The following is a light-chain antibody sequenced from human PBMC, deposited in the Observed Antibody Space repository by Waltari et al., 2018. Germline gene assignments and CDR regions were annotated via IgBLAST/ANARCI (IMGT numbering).Light chain of an antibody. V-gene: IGLV1-47*01. Sequence: QSVMTQPPSASGTPGQRVTISCSGSNSNIGNNHVYWYQQLPGAAPKLPIYRNNQRPSGVPDRFSVSKSGTSASLAISGLRSEDEGDYYCGGWDDSLNGWVFGGGTKLTVL. J-gene: IGLJ3*02. CDR2: RNN. CDR1: NSNIGNNH. CDR3: GGWDDSLNGWV.